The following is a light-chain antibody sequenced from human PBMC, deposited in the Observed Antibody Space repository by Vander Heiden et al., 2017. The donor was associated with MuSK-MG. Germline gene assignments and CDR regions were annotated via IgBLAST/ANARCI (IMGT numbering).Light chain of an antibody. Sequence: EIVLTQSPGTLSLSPGERATLSCRASQSVSSSYLAWYQQKPGQAPRLLIYGASSRATGIPDRFSGSGSGTDFTLTISSLEPEDFAVYYWQQYGSSRTFGQGTKLEIK. V-gene: IGKV3-20*01. J-gene: IGKJ2*01. CDR3: QQYGSSRT. CDR1: QSVSSSY. CDR2: GAS.